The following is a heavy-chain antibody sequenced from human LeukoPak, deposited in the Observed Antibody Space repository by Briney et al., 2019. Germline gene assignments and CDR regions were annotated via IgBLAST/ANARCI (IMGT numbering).Heavy chain of an antibody. CDR1: GGSISSSSYY. J-gene: IGHJ4*02. V-gene: IGHV4-39*07. CDR3: ARGGDYYDSSGYSPTTVDY. CDR2: IYYSGST. Sequence: SETLSLTCTVSGGSISSSSYYWGWIRQPPGKGLEWIGSIYYSGSTYYNPFLKSRVTISVDTSKNQFSLKLSSVTAADTAVYCCARGGDYYDSSGYSPTTVDYWGQGTLVTVSS. D-gene: IGHD3-22*01.